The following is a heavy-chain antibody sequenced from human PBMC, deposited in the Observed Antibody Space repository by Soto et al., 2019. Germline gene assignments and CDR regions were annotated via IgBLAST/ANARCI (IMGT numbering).Heavy chain of an antibody. CDR1: GYTFTSYD. CDR2: MNPNSGNT. V-gene: IGHV1-8*01. D-gene: IGHD3-9*01. CDR3: AVASLRYFDWLSGKYYYHMDV. J-gene: IGHJ6*03. Sequence: ASVKVSCKASGYTFTSYDINWVRQATGQGLEWMGWMNPNSGNTGYAQKFQGRVTMTRNTSISTAYMELSSLRSEDTAVYYCAVASLRYFDWLSGKYYYHMDVWGKGTTVIVSS.